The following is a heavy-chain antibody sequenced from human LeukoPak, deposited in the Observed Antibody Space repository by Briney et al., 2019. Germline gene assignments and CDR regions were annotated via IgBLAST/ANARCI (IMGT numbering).Heavy chain of an antibody. J-gene: IGHJ6*02. V-gene: IGHV1-18*01. CDR3: ARDLKGIYDSSGYYLYYYYYGMDV. Sequence: ASVKVSCKASGYTFTSYGISWVRQAPGQGLEWMGWISAYNGNTNYAQKLQGRVTMTTDTSTSTAYMELRSLRSDDTAVYYCARDLKGIYDSSGYYLYYYYYGMDVWGQGTTVTVSS. CDR2: ISAYNGNT. CDR1: GYTFTSYG. D-gene: IGHD3-22*01.